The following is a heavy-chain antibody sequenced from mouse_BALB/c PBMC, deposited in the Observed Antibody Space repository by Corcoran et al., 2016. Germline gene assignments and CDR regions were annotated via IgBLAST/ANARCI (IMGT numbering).Heavy chain of an antibody. CDR3: AREGAWFAY. CDR1: GYSITSGYY. CDR2: ISYDGSN. Sequence: DVQLQESGPGLVKPSQSLSLTCSVTGYSITSGYYWNWIRQFPGNKLEWMGYISYDGSNNYNPSLKNRISITSDTSKNQFFLKLNSVTTEDTATYYCAREGAWFAYWGQGTLVTVSA. V-gene: IGHV3-6*02. J-gene: IGHJ3*01.